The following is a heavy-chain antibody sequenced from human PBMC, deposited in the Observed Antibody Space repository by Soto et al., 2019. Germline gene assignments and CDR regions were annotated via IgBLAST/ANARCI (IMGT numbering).Heavy chain of an antibody. Sequence: EVQLVESGGGLVQPGRSLRLSCAASGFTFDDYAMHWVRQAPGKGLEWVSGISWNSGSIGYADSVKGRFTISRDNAKNSLYLPMNRLRAEDTALYYCAKAGYCSSTSCMGGAFDIWGQGTMVTVSS. CDR2: ISWNSGSI. J-gene: IGHJ3*02. V-gene: IGHV3-9*01. D-gene: IGHD2-2*01. CDR1: GFTFDDYA. CDR3: AKAGYCSSTSCMGGAFDI.